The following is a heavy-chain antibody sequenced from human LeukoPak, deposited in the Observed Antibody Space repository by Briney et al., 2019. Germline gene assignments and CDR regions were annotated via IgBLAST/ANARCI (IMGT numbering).Heavy chain of an antibody. CDR3: AKRPTQLQYQNNWFDA. CDR2: ISGSGGST. D-gene: IGHD2-2*02. Sequence: PWVSLRRSCAASGFTFSSYARSWVRQAPGKGLEGVSAISGSGGSTDYADSVRGRFTISRDNAKNTLDLQMNSLRDEDTAVYYCAKRPTQLQYQNNWFDAWGQGTPVTVSS. J-gene: IGHJ5*02. V-gene: IGHV3-23*01. CDR1: GFTFSSYA.